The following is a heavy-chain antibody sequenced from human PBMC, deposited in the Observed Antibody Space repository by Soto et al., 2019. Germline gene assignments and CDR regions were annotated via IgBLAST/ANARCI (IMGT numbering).Heavy chain of an antibody. J-gene: IGHJ4*02. V-gene: IGHV4-39*01. CDR3: ARHLGPTGPYY. CDR2: IYYTGST. Sequence: PSETLSLTCTVSGGSISDSNYHWGWVRQPPGKGLEWIGSIYYTGSTYYNPSLKSRVTISGDTSKNQFSLKLTSVADGDSAVYYCARHLGPTGPYYWGQGTLVTVSS. D-gene: IGHD1-26*01. CDR1: GGSISDSNYH.